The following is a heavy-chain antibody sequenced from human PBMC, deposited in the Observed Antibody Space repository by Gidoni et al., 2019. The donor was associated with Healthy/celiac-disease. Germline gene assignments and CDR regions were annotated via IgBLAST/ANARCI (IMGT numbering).Heavy chain of an antibody. CDR3: ARDLGQWLVRGGY. Sequence: QVQLVESGGGLVRPGGSLRLSCVASGFTFSDYYMSWIRQAPGKGLEWVSYISSSGSTIYHADSVKGRFAISRDNAMHSLYLQMNSLRAEDTAVYYCARDLGQWLVRGGYWGQGTLVTVSS. J-gene: IGHJ4*02. D-gene: IGHD6-19*01. CDR2: ISSSGSTI. CDR1: GFTFSDYY. V-gene: IGHV3-11*01.